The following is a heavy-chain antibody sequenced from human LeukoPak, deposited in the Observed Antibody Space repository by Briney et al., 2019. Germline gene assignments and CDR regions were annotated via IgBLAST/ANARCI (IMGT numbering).Heavy chain of an antibody. CDR2: ISSSGSTI. J-gene: IGHJ5*02. Sequence: PGGSLRLSCAASGFTFSDYYMSWIRQAPGKGLEWVSYISSSGSTIYYADSVKGRFTISRDNAKNSLYLQINSLRAEDTAVYYCARETYYYGPQGFDPWGQGALVTVSS. CDR1: GFTFSDYY. V-gene: IGHV3-11*01. D-gene: IGHD3-10*01. CDR3: ARETYYYGPQGFDP.